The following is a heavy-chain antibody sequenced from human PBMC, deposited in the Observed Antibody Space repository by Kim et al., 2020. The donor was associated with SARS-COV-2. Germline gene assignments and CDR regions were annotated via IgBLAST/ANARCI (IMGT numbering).Heavy chain of an antibody. CDR1: GFTFSSYW. CDR2: INSDGSST. CDR3: AREFYYDSSGSTLGY. J-gene: IGHJ4*02. D-gene: IGHD3-22*01. V-gene: IGHV3-74*01. Sequence: GSLRLSCAASGFTFSSYWMHWVRQAPGKGLVWVSRINSDGSSTSYADSVKGRFTISRDNAKNTLYLQMNSLRAEDTAVYYCAREFYYDSSGSTLGYWGQGTLVTVSS.